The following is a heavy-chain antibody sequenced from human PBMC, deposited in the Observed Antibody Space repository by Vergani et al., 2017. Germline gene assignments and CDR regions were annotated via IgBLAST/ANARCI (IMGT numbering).Heavy chain of an antibody. CDR2: ISGSGGST. Sequence: EVQLLESGGGLVQPGGSLRLSCAASGFTFSSYAMSWVRQAPGKGLEWVSTISGSGGSTYYADSVKGRFTISRDNSKNTLYLQMNRLRAEDTAVYFCAKSVIYSSSPYYFDYWGQGTLVTVSS. D-gene: IGHD6-6*01. J-gene: IGHJ4*02. CDR3: AKSVIYSSSPYYFDY. CDR1: GFTFSSYA. V-gene: IGHV3-23*01.